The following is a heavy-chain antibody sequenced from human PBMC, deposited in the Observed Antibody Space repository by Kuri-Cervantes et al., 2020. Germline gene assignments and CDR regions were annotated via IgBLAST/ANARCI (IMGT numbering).Heavy chain of an antibody. CDR3: ARLLDTTIVAGYFDY. Sequence: ESLKISCAVSGYSISSGSYWGWIRQPPGKGLEWIGSINHSGRTYSNLSLQGRITISIDTSRNQFSLKLTSVTAADTAVYYCARLLDTTIVAGYFDYWGQGTLVTVSS. V-gene: IGHV4-38-2*01. J-gene: IGHJ4*02. CDR2: INHSGRT. CDR1: GYSISSGSY. D-gene: IGHD3-22*01.